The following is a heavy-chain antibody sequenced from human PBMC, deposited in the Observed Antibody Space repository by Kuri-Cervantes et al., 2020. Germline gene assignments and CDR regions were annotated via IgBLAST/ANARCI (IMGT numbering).Heavy chain of an antibody. J-gene: IGHJ5*02. CDR3: ARAAADEDWFEP. CDR1: GYTFTSYD. Sequence: ASVKVSCKASGYTFTSYDINWVRQATGQGLEWMGWINPNSGSTNYAQKFQGRVTMTRDTSISTAYMELSSLRSEDTAVYYCARAAADEDWFEPWGQGTLVTVSS. D-gene: IGHD6-13*01. CDR2: INPNSGST. V-gene: IGHV1-8*01.